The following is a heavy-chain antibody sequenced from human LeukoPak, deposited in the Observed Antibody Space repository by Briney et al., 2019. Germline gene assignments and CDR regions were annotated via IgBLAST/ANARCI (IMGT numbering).Heavy chain of an antibody. V-gene: IGHV1-2*02. Sequence: ASVKVSCKASGYTFTGYYMHWVRQAPGQGLEWMGWISPNSGGTNYAQKFQGRVTMTRDTSISTAYMELSRLRSDDTAVYYCARSSLQAYYYYYYGMDVWGQGTTVTVSS. J-gene: IGHJ6*02. CDR1: GYTFTGYY. CDR3: ARSSLQAYYYYYYGMDV. CDR2: ISPNSGGT. D-gene: IGHD5-24*01.